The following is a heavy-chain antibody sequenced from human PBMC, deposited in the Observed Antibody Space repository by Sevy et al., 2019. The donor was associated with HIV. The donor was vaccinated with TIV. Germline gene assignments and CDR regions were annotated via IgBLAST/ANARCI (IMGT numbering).Heavy chain of an antibody. Sequence: GGSLRLSCAASGFTFSYSGMHWVRQAPGKGLEWVTFIQYDGSNKYYADSVKGRFTISRDNSKNTLYLQMNSLRRDDTAGYYCAENTASVGTGGFDYWGQGTLVTVSS. J-gene: IGHJ4*02. CDR2: IQYDGSNK. CDR1: GFTFSYSG. V-gene: IGHV3-30*02. CDR3: AENTASVGTGGFDY. D-gene: IGHD6-13*01.